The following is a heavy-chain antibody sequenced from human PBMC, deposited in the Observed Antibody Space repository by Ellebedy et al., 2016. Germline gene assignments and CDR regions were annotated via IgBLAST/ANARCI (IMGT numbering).Heavy chain of an antibody. D-gene: IGHD3-22*01. CDR1: GGSISSSNW. V-gene: IGHV4-4*02. CDR3: ARDGDYYDSSGYYILHYFDY. J-gene: IGHJ4*02. CDR2: IYHSGST. Sequence: SETLSLTXAVSGGSISSSNWWSWVRQPPGKGLEWIGEIYHSGSTYYNPSLKSRVTISVDTSKNQFSLKLSSVTAADTAVYYCARDGDYYDSSGYYILHYFDYWGQGTLVTVSS.